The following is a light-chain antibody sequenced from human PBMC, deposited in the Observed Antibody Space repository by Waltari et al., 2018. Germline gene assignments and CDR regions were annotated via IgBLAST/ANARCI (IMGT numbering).Light chain of an antibody. J-gene: IGKJ1*01. V-gene: IGKV3-20*01. CDR1: ETVGRY. Sequence: EIVLTQSPGTLSLSAGDRATLSCRASETVGRYLVWYQQKPGQAPRLLIYDASSRATGIPDRFSGSGSGTDFSRTISRLEPEDFAVYYCQHYVRLPVTFGQGTKVEIK. CDR3: QHYVRLPVT. CDR2: DAS.